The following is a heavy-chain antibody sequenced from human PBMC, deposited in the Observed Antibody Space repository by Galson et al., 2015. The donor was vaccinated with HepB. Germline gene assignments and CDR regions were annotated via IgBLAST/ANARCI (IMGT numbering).Heavy chain of an antibody. V-gene: IGHV6-1*01. D-gene: IGHD3-10*01. J-gene: IGHJ6*02. CDR1: GDSVSSHSAA. CDR3: ARRLDYYGSVTYNYYYGMDV. Sequence: CAIYGDSVSSHSAAWNWIRQSPSRGLEWLGRTYYRSKWYNDYAVSVKSRITINPDTSKNQFSLQLNSVTPEDTAVYYCARRLDYYGSVTYNYYYGMDVWGQGTTVTVSS. CDR2: TYYRSKWYN.